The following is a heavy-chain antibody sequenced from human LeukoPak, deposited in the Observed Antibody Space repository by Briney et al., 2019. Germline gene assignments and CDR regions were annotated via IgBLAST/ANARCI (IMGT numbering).Heavy chain of an antibody. D-gene: IGHD2-21*01. CDR2: ISGSGGST. J-gene: IGHJ4*02. V-gene: IGHV3-23*01. CDR1: EFDFSSHA. CDR3: AKVGRGDNDY. Sequence: GGSLRLSCAASEFDFSSHAMTWVRQAPGKGLEWVSAISGSGGSTYYADSVKGRFTISRDNSKNTLYLQMNSLRAEDTAVYYCAKVGRGDNDYWGQGTLVTVSS.